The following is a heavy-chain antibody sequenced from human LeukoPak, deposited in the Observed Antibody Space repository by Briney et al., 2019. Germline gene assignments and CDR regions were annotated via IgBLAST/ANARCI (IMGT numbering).Heavy chain of an antibody. CDR2: INPGNGET. D-gene: IGHD4/OR15-4a*01. CDR3: SRDRWHCVVNCDSVYYYSLDV. CDR1: GYIFTNYA. V-gene: IGHV1-3*01. Sequence: GASVKISCKGSGYIFTNYAVQWVRQVPGQSLEWLGWINPGNGETRYSRKFQGRVTMSIDTSATTAYMELDSLTAEDTAIYYCSRDRWHCVVNCDSVYYYSLDVWGQGTTVTVSS. J-gene: IGHJ6*02.